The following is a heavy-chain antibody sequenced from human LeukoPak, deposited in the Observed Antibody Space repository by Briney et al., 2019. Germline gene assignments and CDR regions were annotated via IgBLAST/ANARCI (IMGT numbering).Heavy chain of an antibody. D-gene: IGHD3-10*01. CDR1: GFTFSSYS. V-gene: IGHV3-21*01. CDR3: ARDRSYYNYFEY. J-gene: IGHJ4*02. CDR2: ISSSSSYI. Sequence: GGSLRLSCAASGFTFSSYSMNWVRQAPGKGLEWVSSISSSSSYIYYADSVKGRFTISRDNAKNSLYLQVNSLRAEDTAVYYCARDRSYYNYFEYWGQGTLVTVSS.